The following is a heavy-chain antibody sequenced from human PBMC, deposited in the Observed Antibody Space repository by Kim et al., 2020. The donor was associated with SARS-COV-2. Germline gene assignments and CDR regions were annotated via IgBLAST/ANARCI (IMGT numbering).Heavy chain of an antibody. CDR2: ISTSAGST. Sequence: GGSLRLSRVASGFTFSSYAMSWVRQAPGKGLEWVSSISTSAGSTYYADSVKGRFTISRDNSKNTLYLQMNSLRAEDTAVYYCAKDADDYYDRHFDYWGQGTLVTVSS. D-gene: IGHD3-22*01. J-gene: IGHJ4*02. CDR1: GFTFSSYA. V-gene: IGHV3-23*01. CDR3: AKDADDYYDRHFDY.